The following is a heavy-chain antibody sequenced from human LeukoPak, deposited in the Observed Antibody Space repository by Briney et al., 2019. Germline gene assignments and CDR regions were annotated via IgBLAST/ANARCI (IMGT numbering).Heavy chain of an antibody. CDR1: GYTLTGYY. J-gene: IGHJ4*02. CDR3: ARDGDGRINFDY. V-gene: IGHV1-2*02. D-gene: IGHD3-10*01. Sequence: ASVKVSCKASGYTLTGYYMHWVRRAPGQGLEWMGWINPNSGGTNYAQKFQGRVTMTRDTSISTDYMELSSLTSDDTAVYYCARDGDGRINFDYWGQGTLVTVSS. CDR2: INPNSGGT.